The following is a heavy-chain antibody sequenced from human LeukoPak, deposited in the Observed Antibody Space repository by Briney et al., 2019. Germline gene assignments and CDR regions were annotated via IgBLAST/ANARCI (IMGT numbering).Heavy chain of an antibody. CDR3: ARDPERTYYYGSGSSSSHNWFDP. D-gene: IGHD3-10*01. J-gene: IGHJ5*02. V-gene: IGHV3-7*01. CDR2: IKQDGSEK. Sequence: PGGSLRLSCAGSGFTFSGYWMSWVRQAPGKGLEWVANIKQDGSEKYYVDSVKGRFTISRDNAKNSLYLQMNSLRAEDTAVYYCARDPERTYYYGSGSSSSHNWFDPWGQGTLVTVSS. CDR1: GFTFSGYW.